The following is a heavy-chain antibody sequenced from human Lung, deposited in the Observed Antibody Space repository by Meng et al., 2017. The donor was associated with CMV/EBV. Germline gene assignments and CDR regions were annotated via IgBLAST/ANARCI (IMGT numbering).Heavy chain of an antibody. V-gene: IGHV1-46*01. CDR1: GYTFTSYY. Sequence: VKVSCKACGYTFTSYYMHWVRQAPGQGREWLGIINPSGGSTSYAQKFQGRVTMTRDTSTSTVYMELSSLRSEDTAVYYCARAGGYSYGAHDCWGQGALVTVSS. J-gene: IGHJ4*02. CDR3: ARAGGYSYGAHDC. D-gene: IGHD5-18*01. CDR2: INPSGGST.